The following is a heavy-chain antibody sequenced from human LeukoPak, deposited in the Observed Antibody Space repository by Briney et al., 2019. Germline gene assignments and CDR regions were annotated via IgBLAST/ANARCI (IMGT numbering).Heavy chain of an antibody. CDR3: ARVSYYDSSGYYIDY. CDR2: INPNSGGT. CDR1: GYTFTGYY. V-gene: IGHV1-2*02. Sequence: ASVKVSCKASGYTFTGYYIHWVRQAPGQGLEWMGWINPNSGGTNYAQKFQGRVTMTRDTSISTAYMELSRLRSDDTAVYYCARVSYYDSSGYYIDYWGQGTLVTVSS. D-gene: IGHD3-22*01. J-gene: IGHJ4*02.